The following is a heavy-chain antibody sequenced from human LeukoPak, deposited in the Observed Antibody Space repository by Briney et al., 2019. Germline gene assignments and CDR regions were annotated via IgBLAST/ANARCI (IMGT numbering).Heavy chain of an antibody. D-gene: IGHD2-2*01. Sequence: GASVKVSCKASGGTFSSYAISWVRQAPGQGLEWMGGIIPIFGTANYARKFQGRVTITTDESTSTAYMELSSLRSEDTAVYYCASGLYCSSTSCSPDFDYWGQGTLVTVSS. CDR3: ASGLYCSSTSCSPDFDY. CDR1: GGTFSSYA. V-gene: IGHV1-69*05. CDR2: IIPIFGTA. J-gene: IGHJ4*02.